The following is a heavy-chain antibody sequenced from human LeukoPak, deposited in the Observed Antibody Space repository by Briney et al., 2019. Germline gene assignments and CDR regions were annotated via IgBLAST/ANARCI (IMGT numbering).Heavy chain of an antibody. CDR2: IYPSDSDT. CDR1: GYSFTTYW. D-gene: IGHD4-23*01. CDR3: AKLRWPEGDRSSFDF. V-gene: IGHV5-51*01. Sequence: GESLKISCKGSGYSFTTYWIGWVRQMPGKGLDWMGIIYPSDSDTKYSPSFQGQVTISADKSINTAYLQWTCLKASDTAMYYCAKLRWPEGDRSSFDFWGQGTLVTVSS. J-gene: IGHJ4*02.